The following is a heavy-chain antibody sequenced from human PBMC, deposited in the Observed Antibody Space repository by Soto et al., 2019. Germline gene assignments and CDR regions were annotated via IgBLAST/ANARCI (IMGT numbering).Heavy chain of an antibody. Sequence: QVQLVQSGAEVKKPGASVKVSCKASGYTFTSYYMHWVRQAPGQGLEWMGIINPSGGSTSYEQKFQGRVTMTRDTTTSTVYMELSSLRSGDTAVYYCSREGVVPAAMNTWGQGTLVTVSS. J-gene: IGHJ4*02. D-gene: IGHD2-2*01. CDR2: INPSGGST. V-gene: IGHV1-46*03. CDR3: SREGVVPAAMNT. CDR1: GYTFTSYY.